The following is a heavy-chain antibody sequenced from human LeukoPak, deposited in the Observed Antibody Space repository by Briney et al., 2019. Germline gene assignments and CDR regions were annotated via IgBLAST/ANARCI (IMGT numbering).Heavy chain of an antibody. CDR3: ARGHIAVAGTASDY. J-gene: IGHJ4*02. D-gene: IGHD6-19*01. V-gene: IGHV4-34*01. Sequence: PSETLSLTCAVYGGSFSGYYWSWIRQPPGKGLEWIGEINHSGSTNYNPSLKSRVTISVDTSKNQLSLKLSSVTAADTAVYYCARGHIAVAGTASDYWGQGTLVTVSS. CDR2: INHSGST. CDR1: GGSFSGYY.